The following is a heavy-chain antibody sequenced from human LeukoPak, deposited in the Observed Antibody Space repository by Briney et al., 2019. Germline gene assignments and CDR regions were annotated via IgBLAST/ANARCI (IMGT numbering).Heavy chain of an antibody. V-gene: IGHV3-48*03. CDR1: GFTFSSYE. CDR3: ASGDLWYEILTGYYPTYGMDV. D-gene: IGHD3-9*01. J-gene: IGHJ6*02. CDR2: ISSSGSTI. Sequence: GGSLRLSCAASGFTFSSYEMNWVRQAPGKGLEWVSYISSSGSTIYYADSVKGRFTISRDNAKNSLYLKMNSLRAEDTAVYYCASGDLWYEILTGYYPTYGMDVWGQGTTVTVSS.